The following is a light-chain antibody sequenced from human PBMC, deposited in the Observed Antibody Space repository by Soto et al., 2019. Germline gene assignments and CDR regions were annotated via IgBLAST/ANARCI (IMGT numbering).Light chain of an antibody. CDR1: QGISSR. Sequence: DIRMTQSPSSVAASVGDRFTITCRASQGISSRLAWYQQKPGKAPKLLIYTASSLQSGVPSRFSGSGSGTDFTLTISSLQPEDFATYYCQQANSFPLTFGGGTKVDIK. J-gene: IGKJ4*01. CDR3: QQANSFPLT. CDR2: TAS. V-gene: IGKV1-12*01.